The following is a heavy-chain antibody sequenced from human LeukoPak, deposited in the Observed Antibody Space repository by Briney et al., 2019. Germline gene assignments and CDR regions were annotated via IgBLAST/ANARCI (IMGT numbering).Heavy chain of an antibody. D-gene: IGHD2-2*01. V-gene: IGHV3-7*01. CDR1: GFSFNYYW. J-gene: IGHJ6*02. Sequence: GGSMRLSCVASGFSFNYYWMSWVRQAPGKGLEWVANIKEDGSEKYYVDSVKGRFTISRDNAKNSRSLQMDSLRVEDTAVYYCARDQYQVPYYSQYYGMDVWGQGTTVIVSS. CDR2: IKEDGSEK. CDR3: ARDQYQVPYYSQYYGMDV.